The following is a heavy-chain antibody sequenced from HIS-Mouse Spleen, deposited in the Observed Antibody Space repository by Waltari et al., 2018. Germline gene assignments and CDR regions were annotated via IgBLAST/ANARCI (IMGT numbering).Heavy chain of an antibody. CDR1: GYTFTGYY. J-gene: IGHJ3*02. V-gene: IGHV1-2*02. CDR3: ARGTGTDAFDI. CDR2: ITPNSGGT. D-gene: IGHD1-1*01. Sequence: QVQLVQSGAEVKKPGASVKVSCKASGYTFTGYYMHWVRQAPGQGLEWMGWITPNSGGTSYAKKFQGRVTMTRDTSISTAYMELSRLRSDDTAVYYCARGTGTDAFDIWGQGTMVTVSS.